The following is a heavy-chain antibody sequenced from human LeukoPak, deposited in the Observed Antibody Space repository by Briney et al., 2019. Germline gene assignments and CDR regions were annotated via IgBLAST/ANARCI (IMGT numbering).Heavy chain of an antibody. Sequence: SETLSLTCTVSVGSISSYYWSCIRQPPGKGLEWSGYIYYSGSTNYNPSLKSRVTISVDTSKNQFSLKLSFVTAEDTAVYYCARQGVRPPNYYDSSGFLADYWGQGTQVTVSS. V-gene: IGHV4-59*08. D-gene: IGHD3-22*01. CDR1: VGSISSYY. CDR2: IYYSGST. J-gene: IGHJ4*02. CDR3: ARQGVRPPNYYDSSGFLADY.